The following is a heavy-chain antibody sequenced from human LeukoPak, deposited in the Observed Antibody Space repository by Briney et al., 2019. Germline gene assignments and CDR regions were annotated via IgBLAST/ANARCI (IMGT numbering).Heavy chain of an antibody. CDR1: GYTFTSYY. V-gene: IGHV1-46*01. Sequence: ASAKVSCKASGYTFTSYYMHCVRQAPGQGLEWMGIINPSGGSTSYAQKFQGRVTMTRDTSTSTVYMELSSLRSEDTAVYYCARGLGDSSGYYYYFDYWGQGTLVTVSS. J-gene: IGHJ4*02. CDR3: ARGLGDSSGYYYYFDY. D-gene: IGHD3-22*01. CDR2: INPSGGST.